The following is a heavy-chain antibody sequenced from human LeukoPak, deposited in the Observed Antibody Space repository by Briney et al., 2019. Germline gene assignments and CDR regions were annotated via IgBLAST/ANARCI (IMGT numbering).Heavy chain of an antibody. Sequence: GGSLRLSCAASGFTFSSYAMSWVRQAPGKGLEWVSSISSSSSYIYYADSVKGRFTISRDNSKNTLYLQMNSLRAEDTAVYYCAKGTSGSSSPLDYWGQGTLVTVSS. CDR1: GFTFSSYA. CDR3: AKGTSGSSSPLDY. V-gene: IGHV3-23*01. J-gene: IGHJ4*02. D-gene: IGHD2-2*01. CDR2: ISSSSSYI.